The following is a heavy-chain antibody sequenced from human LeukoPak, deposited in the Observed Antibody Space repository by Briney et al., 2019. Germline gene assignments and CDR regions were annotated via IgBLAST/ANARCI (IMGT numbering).Heavy chain of an antibody. V-gene: IGHV3-7*03. D-gene: IGHD6-6*01. Sequence: GGPLRLSCAAAGFTFSSYWMNWVRQAPGKGLEWVANIKQDGSEKYYVDSVKGRFTISRDNAKNSLYLQMNSLRAEDTAVYYCASLSLGHYWGQGTLVTVSS. CDR3: ASLSLGHY. CDR2: IKQDGSEK. J-gene: IGHJ4*02. CDR1: GFTFSSYW.